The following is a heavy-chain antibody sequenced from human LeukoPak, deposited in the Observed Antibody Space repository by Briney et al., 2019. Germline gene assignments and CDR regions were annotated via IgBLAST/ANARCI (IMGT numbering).Heavy chain of an antibody. CDR2: VFDSGRT. Sequence: SETLSLTCTVSGGSMTTHHWNWIRQPPGKELRGIGYVFDSGRTKENPSLKSRVTLSADTSKNQLSLRLSSMTAADTAVYYCTTIKRGNIFGYFDFWGQGILVTVSS. CDR1: GGSMTTHH. CDR3: TTIKRGNIFGYFDF. D-gene: IGHD5-18*01. J-gene: IGHJ4*02. V-gene: IGHV4-59*11.